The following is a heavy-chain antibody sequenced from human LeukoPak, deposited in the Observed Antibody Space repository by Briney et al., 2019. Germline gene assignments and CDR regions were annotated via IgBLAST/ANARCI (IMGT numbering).Heavy chain of an antibody. D-gene: IGHD2-15*01. Sequence: GGSLRLSCAASGFTFSSYSMNWVRQAPGKGLEWVSSISSSSSYIYYADSVKGRFTISRDNAMNSLYLQMNSLRAEDTAVYYCARDLHGVAALYYYYGMDVWGQGTTVTVSS. V-gene: IGHV3-21*01. CDR3: ARDLHGVAALYYYYGMDV. CDR2: ISSSSSYI. CDR1: GFTFSSYS. J-gene: IGHJ6*02.